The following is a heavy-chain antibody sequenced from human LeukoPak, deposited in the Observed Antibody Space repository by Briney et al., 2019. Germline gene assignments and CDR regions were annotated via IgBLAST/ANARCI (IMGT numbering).Heavy chain of an antibody. D-gene: IGHD3-3*01. CDR1: GYTFTDYH. V-gene: IGHV1-2*02. CDR2: INPNSGGT. J-gene: IGHJ4*02. CDR3: ARDGGLDY. Sequence: ASVKVSCKASGYTFTDYHMHWVRQAPGQGFEWMGWINPNSGGTNYAQRFQGRVTMTRDTSITTAYMELSGLRSDDTAVYYCARDGGLDYWGQGTLVTVSS.